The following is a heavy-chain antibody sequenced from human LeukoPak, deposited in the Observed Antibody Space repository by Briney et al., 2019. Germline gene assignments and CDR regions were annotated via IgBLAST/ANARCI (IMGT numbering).Heavy chain of an antibody. CDR3: ARDRATMVRGVIQTPPGTWGDY. CDR1: GYTFTDYY. Sequence: ASVKVSCKASGYTFTDYYLHWVRQAPGQGLEWMGWISAYNGNTNYAQKLQGRVTMTTDTSTSAAYMELRSLRSDDTAVYYCARDRATMVRGVIQTPPGTWGDYWGQGTLVTVSS. V-gene: IGHV1-18*04. CDR2: ISAYNGNT. D-gene: IGHD3-10*01. J-gene: IGHJ4*02.